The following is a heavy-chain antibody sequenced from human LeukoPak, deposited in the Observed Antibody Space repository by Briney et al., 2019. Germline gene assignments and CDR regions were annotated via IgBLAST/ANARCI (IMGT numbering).Heavy chain of an antibody. Sequence: GGSLRLSCAASGFTFSIYGMGWVRQAPGKGLEWVSSISDNGGNTYYADSAKGRFTISRDNSKNTLYLQMTSLRAEDTALYYCAKDFRAKYVSGAYGWFDPWGQGTLVTVSS. CDR2: ISDNGGNT. CDR3: AKDFRAKYVSGAYGWFDP. CDR1: GFTFSIYG. J-gene: IGHJ5*02. V-gene: IGHV3-23*01. D-gene: IGHD3-10*01.